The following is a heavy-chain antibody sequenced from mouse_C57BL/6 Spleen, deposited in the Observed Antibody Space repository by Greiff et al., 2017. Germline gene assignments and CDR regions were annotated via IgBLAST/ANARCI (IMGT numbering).Heavy chain of an antibody. D-gene: IGHD2-12*01. V-gene: IGHV3-6*01. CDR2: ISYDGSN. CDR1: GYSITSGYY. Sequence: EVQLQQSGPGLVKPSQSLSLTCSVTGYSITSGYYWNWIRQFPGNKLEWMGYISYDGSNNYNPSLKNRISITRDTSKNQFFLKLNSVTTEDTATYYCARVYDGFDDWGQGTTLTVSS. J-gene: IGHJ2*01. CDR3: ARVYDGFDD.